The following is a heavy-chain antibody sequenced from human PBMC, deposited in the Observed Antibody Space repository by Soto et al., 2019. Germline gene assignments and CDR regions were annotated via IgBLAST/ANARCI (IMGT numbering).Heavy chain of an antibody. CDR2: IYWDDDK. D-gene: IGHD3-22*01. V-gene: IGHV2-5*02. Sequence: SGPTLVNPTQTLTLTCTFSGFSLSTSGVGVGWIRQPPGKALEWLALIYWDDDKRYSPSLKSRLTITKDTSKNQVVLTMTNMDPVDTATYYCAHITGQYYYDPNWFDPWGQGTLVTVSS. J-gene: IGHJ5*02. CDR1: GFSLSTSGVG. CDR3: AHITGQYYYDPNWFDP.